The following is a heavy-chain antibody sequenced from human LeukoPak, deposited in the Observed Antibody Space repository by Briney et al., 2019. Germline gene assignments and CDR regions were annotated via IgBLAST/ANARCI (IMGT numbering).Heavy chain of an antibody. Sequence: PSETLSLTCAVYGGSFSGYYWSWIRQPPGKGLEWIGEINHSGSTNYNPSLKSRVTISVDTSKNQFSLKLSSVTAADTAVYYCARGRTGLLWFGELFLWFGPWGQGTLVTVSS. CDR2: INHSGST. CDR3: ARGRTGLLWFGELFLWFGP. J-gene: IGHJ5*02. CDR1: GGSFSGYY. V-gene: IGHV4-34*01. D-gene: IGHD3-10*01.